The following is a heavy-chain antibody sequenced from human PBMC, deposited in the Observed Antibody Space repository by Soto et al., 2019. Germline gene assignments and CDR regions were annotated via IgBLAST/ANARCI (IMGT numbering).Heavy chain of an antibody. CDR3: ARGLGRYCSSTSCYLSWFDP. Sequence: PSETLSLTCAVYGGSFSGYYWSWIRQPPGKGLEWIGEINHSGGTNYNPSLKSRVTISVDTSKNQFSLKLSSVTAADTAVYYCARGLGRYCSSTSCYLSWFDPWGQGTLVTVSS. V-gene: IGHV4-34*01. CDR2: INHSGGT. J-gene: IGHJ5*02. D-gene: IGHD2-2*01. CDR1: GGSFSGYY.